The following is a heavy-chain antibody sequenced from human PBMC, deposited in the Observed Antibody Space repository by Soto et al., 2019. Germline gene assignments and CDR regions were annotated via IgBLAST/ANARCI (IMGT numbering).Heavy chain of an antibody. V-gene: IGHV4-38-2*01. Sequence: SETLSLTCAVSGYSINSGYYWGWIRQPPGKGLEWIGSIYHSGSTYYNPSLKSRVSISVDTSKNQFSLRLSSVTAADTAMYYCARRHSSSWYGLDYWGQGTLVTVSS. D-gene: IGHD6-13*01. CDR2: IYHSGST. CDR1: GYSINSGYY. CDR3: ARRHSSSWYGLDY. J-gene: IGHJ4*02.